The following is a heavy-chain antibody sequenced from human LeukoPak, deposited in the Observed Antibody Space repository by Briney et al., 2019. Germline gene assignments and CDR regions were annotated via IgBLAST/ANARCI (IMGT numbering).Heavy chain of an antibody. CDR1: GGTFSSYA. J-gene: IGHJ4*02. D-gene: IGHD5-24*01. CDR2: IIPIFGTA. CDR3: ARESRDGYNSGLPADY. Sequence: ASVKVSCKASGGTFSSYAISWVRQAPGQGLEWMGGIIPIFGTANYAQKFQGRVTITADESTSTAYMELNSLRSEDTAVYYCARESRDGYNSGLPADYWGQGTLVTVSS. V-gene: IGHV1-69*13.